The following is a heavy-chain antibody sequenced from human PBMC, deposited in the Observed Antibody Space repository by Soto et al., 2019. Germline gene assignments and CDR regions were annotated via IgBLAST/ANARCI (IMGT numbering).Heavy chain of an antibody. CDR3: ARDREIIAAVGPGRYYYGMDV. D-gene: IGHD6-13*01. V-gene: IGHV1-69*01. CDR1: GGTFSSYA. Sequence: QVQLVQSGAEVKKPGSSVNVSCKASGGTFSSYAISWVRQAPGQGLEWMGGIIPIFGTANYAQKFQGRVTITADESTSTAYMELSSLRSEDTAVYYCARDREIIAAVGPGRYYYGMDVWGQGTTVTVSS. J-gene: IGHJ6*02. CDR2: IIPIFGTA.